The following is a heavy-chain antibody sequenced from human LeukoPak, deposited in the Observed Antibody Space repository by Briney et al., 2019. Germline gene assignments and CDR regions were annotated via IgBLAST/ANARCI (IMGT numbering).Heavy chain of an antibody. CDR1: GGTFSSYA. D-gene: IGHD3-22*01. V-gene: IGHV1-69*04. CDR3: ARSLRGADSSGYYPDY. CDR2: IIPILGIA. J-gene: IGHJ4*02. Sequence: ASVKVSCKASGGTFSSYAISWVRQAPGQGLEWMGRIIPILGIANYAQKFQGRVTITADKSTSTAYMELSSLRSEDTAVYYCARSLRGADSSGYYPDYWGQGTLVTVSS.